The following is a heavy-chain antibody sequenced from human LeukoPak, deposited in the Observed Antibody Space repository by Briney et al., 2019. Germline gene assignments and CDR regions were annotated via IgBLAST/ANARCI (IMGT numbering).Heavy chain of an antibody. CDR1: GFTFSSYA. V-gene: IGHV3-23*01. CDR2: ISGSGGST. J-gene: IGHJ4*02. Sequence: AGGSLRLSCAASGFTFSSYAMSWVRQAPGKGLEWVSAISGSGGSTYYADSVKGRLTISRDNSKNTLYLQMNSLRAEDTAVYYCAKEGGQVTTGSFDYWGQGTLVTVSS. CDR3: AKEGGQVTTGSFDY. D-gene: IGHD4-17*01.